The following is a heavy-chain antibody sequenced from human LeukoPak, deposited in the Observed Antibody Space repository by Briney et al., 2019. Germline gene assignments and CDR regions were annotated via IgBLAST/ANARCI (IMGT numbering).Heavy chain of an antibody. CDR2: IRHDGSNK. J-gene: IGHJ4*02. D-gene: IGHD3-3*01. Sequence: GGSLRLSCAASGFPFSSYAMHWVRQAPGKGLEWVAFIRHDGSNKYHIDSVKGRFTISRDNSKNTLYLQMNSLRAEDTAVYYCARDGTYYDFGHWGQGALVTVSS. CDR1: GFPFSSYA. CDR3: ARDGTYYDFGH. V-gene: IGHV3-30*02.